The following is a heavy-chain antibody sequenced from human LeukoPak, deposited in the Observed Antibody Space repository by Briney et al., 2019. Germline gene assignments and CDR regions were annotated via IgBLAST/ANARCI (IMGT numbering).Heavy chain of an antibody. CDR2: IKQDGSEK. CDR1: GFTFSTYW. CDR3: ARAYDFWSGYTYYFDY. D-gene: IGHD3-3*01. Sequence: GGSLRLSCAASGFTFSTYWMSWVRQAPGKGLERVANIKQDGSEKYYVDSVKGRFTISRDNAKNSLYLQMNSLRAEDTAVYYCARAYDFWSGYTYYFDYWGQGTLVTVSS. V-gene: IGHV3-7*01. J-gene: IGHJ4*02.